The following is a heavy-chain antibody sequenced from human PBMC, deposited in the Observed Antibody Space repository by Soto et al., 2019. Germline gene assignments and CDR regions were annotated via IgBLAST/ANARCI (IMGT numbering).Heavy chain of an antibody. Sequence: PSETLSLTCAVYGGSFSGYYWSWIRQPPGKGLEWIGEINHSGSTNYNPSLKSRVTISVDTSKNQFSLKLSSVTAADTAVYYCARGPNIPWLVRDWFDPWGQGTLVTVSS. CDR1: GGSFSGYY. V-gene: IGHV4-34*01. D-gene: IGHD6-19*01. CDR2: INHSGST. CDR3: ARGPNIPWLVRDWFDP. J-gene: IGHJ5*02.